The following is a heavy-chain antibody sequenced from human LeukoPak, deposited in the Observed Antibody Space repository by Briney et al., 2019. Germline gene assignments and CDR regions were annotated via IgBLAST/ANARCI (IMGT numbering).Heavy chain of an antibody. CDR3: ARSRVTTIPNLDY. V-gene: IGHV1-69*05. Sequence: SVKVSCKASGGTFSSYAISWVRQAPGQGLEWMGRIIPIFGTANYAQKFQGRVTMTRDTSVNTVYMELSRLTFDDTAVYFCARSRVTTIPNLDYWGQGILLTVSS. D-gene: IGHD5-12*01. CDR2: IIPIFGTA. J-gene: IGHJ4*02. CDR1: GGTFSSYA.